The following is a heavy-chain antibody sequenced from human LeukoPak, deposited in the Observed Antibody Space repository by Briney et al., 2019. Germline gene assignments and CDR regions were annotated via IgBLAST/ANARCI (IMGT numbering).Heavy chain of an antibody. CDR3: ARVGSPPWSYYYYMDV. V-gene: IGHV3-48*01. D-gene: IGHD1-26*01. J-gene: IGHJ6*03. CDR1: GFTFSSYS. Sequence: GGSLRLSCAASGFTFSSYSMNWVRQAPGKGLEWVSYISSSGSTIYYADSVKGRFTISRDNAKNSLYLQMNSLRAEDTAVYYCARVGSPPWSYYYYMDVWGKGTTVAVSS. CDR2: ISSSGSTI.